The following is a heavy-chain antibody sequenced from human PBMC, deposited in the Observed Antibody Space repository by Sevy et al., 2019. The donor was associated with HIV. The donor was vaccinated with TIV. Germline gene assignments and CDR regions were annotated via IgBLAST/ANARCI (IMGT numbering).Heavy chain of an antibody. CDR3: SLGAPYNCFDP. J-gene: IGHJ5*02. CDR1: GGSISGSSYY. D-gene: IGHD3-16*01. CDR2: IYYSGST. Sequence: SETLSLTCTVSGGSISGSSYYWGWIRQPPGKGLEWIGSIYYSGSTYYNSSLKSRVTISVDTSKNQFSLKLSSVTAADTAVYYFSLGAPYNCFDPWGQGTLVTVSS. V-gene: IGHV4-39*01.